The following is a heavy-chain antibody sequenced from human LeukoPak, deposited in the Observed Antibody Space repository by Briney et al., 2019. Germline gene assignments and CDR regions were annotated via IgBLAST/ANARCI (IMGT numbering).Heavy chain of an antibody. Sequence: SQTLSLTCTVSGGSVSSGSYYWSWIRQPAGKGLEWIGRIYTSGSTNYNPSLKSRVTISVDTSKNQFSLKLSSVTAADTAVYYCARDRVTICGVVPYDYWGQGTLVTVSS. D-gene: IGHD3-3*01. V-gene: IGHV4-61*02. CDR3: ARDRVTICGVVPYDY. CDR2: IYTSGST. J-gene: IGHJ4*02. CDR1: GGSVSSGSYY.